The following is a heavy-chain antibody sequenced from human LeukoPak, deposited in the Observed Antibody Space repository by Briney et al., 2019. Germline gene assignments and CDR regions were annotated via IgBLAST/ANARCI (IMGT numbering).Heavy chain of an antibody. CDR2: IIPIFGIA. CDR3: AKAATWYDLSYYFDY. Sequence: GASVKVSCKASGGTFSSYAISRVRQAPGQGLEWMGRIIPIFGIANYAQKFQGRVTITADKSTSTAYMELSSLRSEDTAVYYCAKAATWYDLSYYFDYWGQGTLVTVSS. CDR1: GGTFSSYA. D-gene: IGHD1-14*01. J-gene: IGHJ4*02. V-gene: IGHV1-69*04.